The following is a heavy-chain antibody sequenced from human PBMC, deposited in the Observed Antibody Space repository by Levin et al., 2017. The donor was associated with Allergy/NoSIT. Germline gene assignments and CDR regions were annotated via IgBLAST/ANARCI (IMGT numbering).Heavy chain of an antibody. CDR3: AKAEGWGSGYFDY. D-gene: IGHD2-21*01. Sequence: GGSLRLSCAASGFTFSSYAMSWVRQAPGKGLEWVSAISGSGGGTYYADSVQGRFTISRDNSKNTLYLQMNSLRAGDTAVYYCAKAEGWGSGYFDYWGQGTLVTVSS. CDR1: GFTFSSYA. CDR2: ISGSGGGT. J-gene: IGHJ4*02. V-gene: IGHV3-23*01.